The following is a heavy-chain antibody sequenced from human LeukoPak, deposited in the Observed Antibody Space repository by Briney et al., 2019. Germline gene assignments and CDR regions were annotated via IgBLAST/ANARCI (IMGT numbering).Heavy chain of an antibody. CDR3: AKYGGVELRYFDWLKPRLVYFDY. V-gene: IGHV3-23*01. D-gene: IGHD3-9*01. CDR1: GFTFSSYA. Sequence: PGGSLRLSCAASGFTFSSYAMSWVRQAPGKGLEWVSAISGSGGSTYYADSVKGRFTISRDNSKNTLYLQMNSLRAEDTAVYYCAKYGGVELRYFDWLKPRLVYFDYWGQGTLVTVSS. CDR2: ISGSGGST. J-gene: IGHJ4*02.